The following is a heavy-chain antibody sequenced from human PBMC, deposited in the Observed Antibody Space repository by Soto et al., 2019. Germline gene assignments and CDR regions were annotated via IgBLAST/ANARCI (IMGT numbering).Heavy chain of an antibody. V-gene: IGHV3-23*01. CDR2: ISGSGGST. D-gene: IGHD3-22*01. CDR3: AAQYQYYYDSSGYEAFDI. Sequence: PGGSLRLSCAASGFTFSSYAMSWVRQAPGKGLEWVSAISGSGGSTYYADSVKGRFTISRDNSKNTLYLQMNSLRAEDTAVYYCAAQYQYYYDSSGYEAFDIWGQGTTVTVSS. CDR1: GFTFSSYA. J-gene: IGHJ3*02.